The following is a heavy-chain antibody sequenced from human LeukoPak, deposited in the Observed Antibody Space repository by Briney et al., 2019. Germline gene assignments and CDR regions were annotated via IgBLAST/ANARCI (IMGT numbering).Heavy chain of an antibody. D-gene: IGHD5-18*01. Sequence: PESLSLTCTVSGGSITNDYWSSVWQPPRGGLGWVSYIHYRGRANYNPSLKRRVTISLDTSKNQLSLKLSSVTAADTVVYYCARDGGYSYGIDYWGQGTLVTVSS. CDR2: IHYRGRA. CDR3: ARDGGYSYGIDY. V-gene: IGHV4-59*01. J-gene: IGHJ4*02. CDR1: GGSITNDY.